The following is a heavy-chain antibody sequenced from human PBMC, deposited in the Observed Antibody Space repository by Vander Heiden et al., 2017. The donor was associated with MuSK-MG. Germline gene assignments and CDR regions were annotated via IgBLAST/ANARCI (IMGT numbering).Heavy chain of an antibody. Sequence: QVQLQQWGAGLLKPSETLSLTCAVYGGSFSGYYWSWIRQPPGKGLEWIGESNHSGSTNYNPSLKSRVTISVDTSKNQFSLKLSSVTAADTAVYYCASAVTSLYYYGMDVWGQGTTVTVSS. J-gene: IGHJ6*02. CDR2: SNHSGST. CDR3: ASAVTSLYYYGMDV. V-gene: IGHV4-34*01. D-gene: IGHD4-17*01. CDR1: GGSFSGYY.